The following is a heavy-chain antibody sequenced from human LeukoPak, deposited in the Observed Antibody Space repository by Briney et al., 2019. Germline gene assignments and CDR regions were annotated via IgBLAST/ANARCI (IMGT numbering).Heavy chain of an antibody. V-gene: IGHV3-21*01. CDR3: ARGTTPIYFDY. J-gene: IGHJ4*02. D-gene: IGHD4-17*01. Sequence: GGSLRLSCAASGFTLSKFDMYWVRQAPGKGLECVSVISRSGSGDNTYYADSVKGRFTISRDNAKNSLYLQMNSLRAEDTAVYYCARGTTPIYFDYWGQGTLVTVSS. CDR2: ISRSGSGDNT. CDR1: GFTLSKFD.